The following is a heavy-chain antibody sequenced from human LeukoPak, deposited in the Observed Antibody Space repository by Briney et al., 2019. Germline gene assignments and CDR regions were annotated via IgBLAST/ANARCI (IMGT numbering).Heavy chain of an antibody. CDR3: ARHTAFVSP. V-gene: IGHV3-53*01. J-gene: IGHJ5*02. CDR2: IYTGGST. D-gene: IGHD5-18*01. CDR1: GVTVSSNY. Sequence: PGGSLRLSCAASGVTVSSNYMSWVRQAPGKGREGGSTIYTGGSTSYADSVKGRFTISRDNSKNPLYLQMNRLRAEDTAVYYCARHTAFVSPWGQGTLVTVSS.